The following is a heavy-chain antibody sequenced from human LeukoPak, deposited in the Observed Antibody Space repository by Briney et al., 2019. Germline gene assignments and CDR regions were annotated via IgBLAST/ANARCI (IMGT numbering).Heavy chain of an antibody. CDR3: AGTLYSSSSYYYYYYMDV. Sequence: PSETLSLTCTVSGYSISSGYYWGWIRQPPGKGLEWIGSIYHSGSTYYNPSLKSRVTISVDTSKNQFSLKLSSVTAADTAVYYCAGTLYSSSSYYYYYYMDVWGKGTTVTVSS. V-gene: IGHV4-38-2*02. CDR1: GYSISSGYY. CDR2: IYHSGST. J-gene: IGHJ6*03. D-gene: IGHD6-6*01.